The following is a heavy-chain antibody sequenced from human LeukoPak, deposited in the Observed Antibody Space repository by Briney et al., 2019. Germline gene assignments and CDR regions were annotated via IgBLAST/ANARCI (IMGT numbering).Heavy chain of an antibody. Sequence: SGTLSLTCAVSGGSISSYNWWSWVRQPPGKGLEWIGEIYHSGSTNYNPSLKSRVTISVDRSNNQFSLKLSSVTAADTAVYYCARTNYDTSAYYFDYWGQGTLVTVSP. V-gene: IGHV4-4*02. CDR2: IYHSGST. CDR1: GGSISSYNW. J-gene: IGHJ4*02. D-gene: IGHD3-22*01. CDR3: ARTNYDTSAYYFDY.